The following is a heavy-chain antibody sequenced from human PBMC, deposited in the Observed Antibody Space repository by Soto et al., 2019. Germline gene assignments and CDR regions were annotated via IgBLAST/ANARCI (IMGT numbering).Heavy chain of an antibody. V-gene: IGHV3-30*18. CDR1: GFTFSSYG. CDR3: AKENGMDV. J-gene: IGHJ6*02. Sequence: GGSLRLSCAASGFTFSSYGMHWVRQAPGKGLEWVAVISYDGSNKYYADSVKGRFTISRDNSKNTLYLQMSSLRAEDTAVYYCAKENGMDVWGQGTTVTVSS. CDR2: ISYDGSNK.